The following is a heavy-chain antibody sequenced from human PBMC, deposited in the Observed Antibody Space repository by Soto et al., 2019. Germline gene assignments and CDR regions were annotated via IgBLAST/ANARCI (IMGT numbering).Heavy chain of an antibody. Sequence: GGSLRLSCAASGFTFSSYSINWVRQAPGKGLEWVSSISSSSTYIYYADSVKGRFTISRDNAKNSVYLQMNSMRAEDTAVYYCARGSSSDFDYWGQGTLVTVSS. J-gene: IGHJ4*02. CDR2: ISSSSTYI. D-gene: IGHD3-10*01. CDR3: ARGSSSDFDY. CDR1: GFTFSSYS. V-gene: IGHV3-21*01.